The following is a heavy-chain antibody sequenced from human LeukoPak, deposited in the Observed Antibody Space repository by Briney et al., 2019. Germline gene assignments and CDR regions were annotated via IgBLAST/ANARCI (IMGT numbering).Heavy chain of an antibody. CDR2: IWYDGSKK. Sequence: PGRSLRLSCAGTGFTFSNYAMHWVRQASDKGLLWVVVIWYDGSKKYYAESVEGRYTISRDNSGNTVYLQMNSLRVEDTALYYCARGIAAAGNPNWFDPWGQGTLVTVSS. J-gene: IGHJ5*02. D-gene: IGHD6-13*01. CDR1: GFTFSNYA. V-gene: IGHV3-33*01. CDR3: ARGIAAAGNPNWFDP.